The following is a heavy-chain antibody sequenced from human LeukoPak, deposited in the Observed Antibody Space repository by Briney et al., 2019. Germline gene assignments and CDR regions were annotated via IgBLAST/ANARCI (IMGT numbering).Heavy chain of an antibody. J-gene: IGHJ3*02. V-gene: IGHV3-53*01. D-gene: IGHD3-10*01. CDR1: GFTVSSNY. CDR3: ARDLGAYGSGRGMAFDI. Sequence: QSGGSLRLSCAASGFTVSSNYMSWVRQAPGKGLEWVSVIYSGGSTYYADSVKGRFTISRDNSKNTLYLQMNSLRAEDTAVYYCARDLGAYGSGRGMAFDIWGQGTMVTVSS. CDR2: IYSGGST.